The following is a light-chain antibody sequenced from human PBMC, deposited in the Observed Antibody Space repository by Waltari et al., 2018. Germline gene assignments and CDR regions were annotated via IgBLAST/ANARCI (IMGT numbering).Light chain of an antibody. CDR1: QNVTSDY. J-gene: IGKJ5*01. V-gene: IGKV3-20*01. CDR3: HQYSTVPGT. CDR2: GTS. Sequence: EIVLTQSPGTLSLSPGERATLSCKTSQNVTSDYLAWYQQRPGQAPRPLIYGTSSRATGIPGRFSGSGSGTDFTLTISRLEPEDFAVFYCHQYSTVPGTFGQGTRVDLK.